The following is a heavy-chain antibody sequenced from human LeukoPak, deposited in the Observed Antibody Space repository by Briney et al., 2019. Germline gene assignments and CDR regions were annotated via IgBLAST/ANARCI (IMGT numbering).Heavy chain of an antibody. CDR3: ARVVAARRVSNWFDP. Sequence: SETLSLTCTVSGGSISSYYWSWIRQPPGKGLEWIGYIYDSGSTNYNPSLKSRVTISVDTSKNQFSLKLSSVTAADTAVYYCARVVAARRVSNWFDPWGQGTLVTVSS. D-gene: IGHD2-15*01. CDR1: GGSISSYY. J-gene: IGHJ5*02. V-gene: IGHV4-59*01. CDR2: IYDSGST.